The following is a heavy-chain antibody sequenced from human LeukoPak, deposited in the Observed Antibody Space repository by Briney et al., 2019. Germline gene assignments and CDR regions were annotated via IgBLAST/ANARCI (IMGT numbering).Heavy chain of an antibody. CDR3: AKDIAIVGATSADY. CDR2: ISGSGGST. CDR1: GFTFSSYA. J-gene: IGHJ4*02. Sequence: GGSLRLSCAASGFTFSSYAMSWVRQAPGKGLEWVSAISGSGGSTYYADSVKGRFTISRDNSKNTLYLQMNSLRAEDTAVYYCAKDIAIVGATSADYWGQGTLVTVSS. D-gene: IGHD1-26*01. V-gene: IGHV3-23*01.